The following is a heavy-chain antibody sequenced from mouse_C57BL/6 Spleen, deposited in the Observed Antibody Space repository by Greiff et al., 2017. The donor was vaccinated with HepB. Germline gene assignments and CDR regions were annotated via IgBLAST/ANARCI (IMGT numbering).Heavy chain of an antibody. V-gene: IGHV1-69*01. CDR1: GYTFTSYW. CDR3: ARSGVYYGNPYYAMDY. CDR2: IDPSDCYT. Sequence: VQLQQSGAELVMPGASVKLSCKASGYTFTSYWMHWVKQRPGQGLEWIGEIDPSDCYTNYNQKFKGKSTLTVDKSSSTAYMQLSSLTSEDSAVDYCARSGVYYGNPYYAMDYWGQGTSVTVSS. J-gene: IGHJ4*01. D-gene: IGHD2-1*01.